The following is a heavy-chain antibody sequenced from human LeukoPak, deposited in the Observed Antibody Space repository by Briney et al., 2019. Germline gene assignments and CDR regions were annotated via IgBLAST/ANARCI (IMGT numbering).Heavy chain of an antibody. J-gene: IGHJ4*02. V-gene: IGHV3-48*04. D-gene: IGHD5-18*01. CDR1: GFPFIEYS. Sequence: GGSLRLSCTASGFPFIEYSMNWVRQAPGKGLEWISYIGISSGNTKYADSVKGRFTISADNAKNSLYLQMDSLRVEDTAVYYCARDHNYAFDNWGQGTLVSVSS. CDR2: IGISSGNT. CDR3: ARDHNYAFDN.